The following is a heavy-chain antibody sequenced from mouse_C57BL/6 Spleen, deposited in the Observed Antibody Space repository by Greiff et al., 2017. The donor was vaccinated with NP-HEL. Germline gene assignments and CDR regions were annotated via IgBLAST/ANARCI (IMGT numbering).Heavy chain of an antibody. Sequence: EVQLVESGGGLVKPGGSLKLSCAASGFTFSDYGMHWVRQAPEKGLEWVAYISSGSSNIYYADTVKGRFTITRDNAKNTLVLQMTSLRSEDTAMYYCAREELTDYWGQGTTLTVSS. D-gene: IGHD4-1*01. J-gene: IGHJ2*01. CDR2: ISSGSSNI. CDR3: AREELTDY. CDR1: GFTFSDYG. V-gene: IGHV5-17*01.